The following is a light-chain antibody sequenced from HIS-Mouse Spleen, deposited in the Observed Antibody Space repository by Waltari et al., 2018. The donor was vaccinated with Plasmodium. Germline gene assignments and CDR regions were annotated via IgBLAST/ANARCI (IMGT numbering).Light chain of an antibody. CDR1: NIGIKN. J-gene: IGLJ2*01. CDR3: QVWDSSTVV. V-gene: IGLV3-9*01. Sequence: SYDLTQPLSLSLALGQTARITCGGNNIGIKNVNGYQQKPGQPPVLVIYRDSNRPSGIPERFSGSNSGNTATLTISRAQAGDEADYYCQVWDSSTVVFGGGTKLTVL. CDR2: RDS.